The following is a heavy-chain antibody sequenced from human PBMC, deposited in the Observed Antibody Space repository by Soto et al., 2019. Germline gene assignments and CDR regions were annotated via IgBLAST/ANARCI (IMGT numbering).Heavy chain of an antibody. V-gene: IGHV3-48*02. CDR3: ASPGIVGATGYYYYGMDV. J-gene: IGHJ6*02. Sequence: GGSLRLSCAASGFTFSSYSMNWVRQAPGKGLEWVSYISSSSSTIYYADSVKGRFTISRDNAKNSLYLQMNSLRDEDTAVYYCASPGIVGATGYYYYGMDVWGQGTTVTVSS. CDR2: ISSSSSTI. CDR1: GFTFSSYS. D-gene: IGHD1-26*01.